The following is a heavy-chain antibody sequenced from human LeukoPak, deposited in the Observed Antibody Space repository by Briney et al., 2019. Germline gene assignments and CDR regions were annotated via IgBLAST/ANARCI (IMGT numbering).Heavy chain of an antibody. CDR3: ARDYPTGYCSSTSCPWPFDY. Sequence: ASVKVSCKASGYTFTGYYMHWVRQAPGQGLEWMGRINPNSGGTNYAQKLQGRVTMTTDTSTSTAYMELRSLRSDDTAVYYCARDYPTGYCSSTSCPWPFDYWGQGTLVTVSS. CDR1: GYTFTGYY. J-gene: IGHJ4*02. V-gene: IGHV1-2*06. D-gene: IGHD2-2*01. CDR2: INPNSGGT.